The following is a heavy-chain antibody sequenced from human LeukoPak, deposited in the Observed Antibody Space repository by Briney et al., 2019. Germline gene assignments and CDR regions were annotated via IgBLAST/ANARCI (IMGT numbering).Heavy chain of an antibody. CDR1: GFTFSSYA. V-gene: IGHV3-64*01. CDR2: ISRNGGST. D-gene: IGHD3-10*01. J-gene: IGHJ6*02. Sequence: GGSLRLSCAASGFTFSSYAMHWVRQAPGKGLEYVSAISRNGGSTYYANSVKGRFTISRDNSKNTLYLQMNSLRAEDTAVYYCAKDYYGSGSYYGCLDVWGQGTTVTVSS. CDR3: AKDYYGSGSYYGCLDV.